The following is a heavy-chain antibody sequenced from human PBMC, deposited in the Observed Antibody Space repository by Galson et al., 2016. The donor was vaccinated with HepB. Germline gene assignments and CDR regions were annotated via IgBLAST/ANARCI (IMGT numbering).Heavy chain of an antibody. D-gene: IGHD5-12*01. J-gene: IGHJ4*02. CDR2: INPYSGGT. Sequence: SVKVSCKASGYTFTDYYMHWVRQAPGQGLEWMGWINPYSGGTNYAQTFQGRVTLSGDTSISTAYMELSRLRSDETAVYYCARDLWGPNGRSGYEFDYWGQGTLVTVSS. CDR1: GYTFTDYY. CDR3: ARDLWGPNGRSGYEFDY. V-gene: IGHV1-2*02.